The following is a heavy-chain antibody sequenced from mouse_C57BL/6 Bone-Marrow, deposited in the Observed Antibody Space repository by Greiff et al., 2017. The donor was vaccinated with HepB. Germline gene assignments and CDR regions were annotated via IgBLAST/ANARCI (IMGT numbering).Heavy chain of an antibody. CDR3: ASFYDYDDAMDY. CDR1: GFTFSDYY. V-gene: IGHV5-12*01. Sequence: EVMLVESGGGLVQPGGSLKLSCAASGFTFSDYYLYWVRQTPEKRLEWVAYISNGGGSTYYPDTVKGRFTISRDNAKNTLYLQMSRLKSEDTAMYYCASFYDYDDAMDYWGQGTSVTGSS. J-gene: IGHJ4*01. D-gene: IGHD2-4*01. CDR2: ISNGGGST.